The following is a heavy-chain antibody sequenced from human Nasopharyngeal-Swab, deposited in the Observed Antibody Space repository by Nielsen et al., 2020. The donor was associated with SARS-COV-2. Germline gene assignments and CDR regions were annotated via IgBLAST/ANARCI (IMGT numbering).Heavy chain of an antibody. Sequence: VRQAPGKGLEWVANIKQDGSEKYYVDSVKGRFTISRDNAKNSLYLQMNSLRAEDTAVYYCASEGTVTSYYYYGIDVWGQGTTVTVSS. CDR2: IKQDGSEK. J-gene: IGHJ6*02. CDR3: ASEGTVTSYYYYGIDV. V-gene: IGHV3-7*01. D-gene: IGHD4-17*01.